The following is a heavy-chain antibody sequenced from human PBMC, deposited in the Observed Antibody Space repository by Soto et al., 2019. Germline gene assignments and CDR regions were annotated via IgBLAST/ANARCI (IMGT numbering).Heavy chain of an antibody. D-gene: IGHD3-10*01. V-gene: IGHV3-30-3*01. CDR1: GFTFSRYS. CDR3: ARLSGAYYYHYAMDV. J-gene: IGHJ6*02. CDR2: ISYDGGVE. Sequence: QVQLVESGGGVVQTGTSLRLSCAASGFTFSRYSMHWVRQVPGKGLEWVALISYDGGVEFFPDSVKGRFSISRDNAKNTLYLQMSSLRAEDTAVYYCARLSGAYYYHYAMDVWGQGTTVTVSS.